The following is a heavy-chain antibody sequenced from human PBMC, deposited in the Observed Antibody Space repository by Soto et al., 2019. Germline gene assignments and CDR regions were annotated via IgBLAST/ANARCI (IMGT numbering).Heavy chain of an antibody. Sequence: GGSLRLSCAASGFTFSTYAMGWVRQAPGKGLEWVSGISGSGNSTYYADSVKGRFTISRDNSKNTLHLQMNSLRAEDTAVYYCAKDGGIAGAVEYFQHWGQGTLVTVSS. D-gene: IGHD6-13*01. J-gene: IGHJ1*01. CDR3: AKDGGIAGAVEYFQH. V-gene: IGHV3-23*01. CDR1: GFTFSTYA. CDR2: ISGSGNST.